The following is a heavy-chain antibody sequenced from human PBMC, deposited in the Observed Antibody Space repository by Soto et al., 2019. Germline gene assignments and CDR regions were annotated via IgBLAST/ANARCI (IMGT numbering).Heavy chain of an antibody. CDR2: VSYEGSIK. J-gene: IGHJ6*02. CDR3: GRDHQGEQLLLYSPHYGMDV. D-gene: IGHD2-15*01. CDR1: GFTFSSFA. V-gene: IGHV3-30-3*01. Sequence: QVQLVESGGGVVQPGRSLRLSCAASGFTFSSFATQWVRQAPGKGLEWVATVSYEGSIKYYADSVKGRFTISRDNSKNSLYLQMNSLRVDDTAGYYCGRDHQGEQLLLYSPHYGMDVWGQGTTVAVS.